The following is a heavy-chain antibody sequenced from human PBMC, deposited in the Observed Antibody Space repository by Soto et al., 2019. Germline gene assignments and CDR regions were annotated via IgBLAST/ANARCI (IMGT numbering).Heavy chain of an antibody. V-gene: IGHV4-61*03. Sequence: SETLSLTCAVYGGSVSSGNYYWSWIRQPPGKGLEWIGEMSHRGGTHFNPSLKSRVTISVDTSKSHFSLKMSSVTAADTALYYCARVDRGTATTVVDAFDIWGPGTMVTVSS. CDR1: GGSVSSGNYY. CDR2: MSHRGGT. J-gene: IGHJ3*02. CDR3: ARVDRGTATTVVDAFDI. D-gene: IGHD1-1*01.